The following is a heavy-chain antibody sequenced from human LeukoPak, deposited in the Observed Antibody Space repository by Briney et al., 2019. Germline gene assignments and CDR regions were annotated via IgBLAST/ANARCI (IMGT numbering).Heavy chain of an antibody. Sequence: SETLSLTCTVSGGSISSGGYYWSWIRQHPGKGLEWIGYIYYSGSTYYNPSLKSRVTISVETSKNQNSLKLSSGTAADTAVYYCASEYQEGYFDYWGQGTLVTVSS. V-gene: IGHV4-31*03. CDR2: IYYSGST. CDR3: ASEYQEGYFDY. J-gene: IGHJ4*02. CDR1: GGSISSGGYY.